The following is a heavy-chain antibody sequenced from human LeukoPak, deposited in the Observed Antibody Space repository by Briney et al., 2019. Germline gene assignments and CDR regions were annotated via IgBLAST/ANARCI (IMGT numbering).Heavy chain of an antibody. Sequence: SQTLSLTCSVSGGSISSGYYYWTWIRQPPGKGLEWIGYIYYSGSTNYNPSLKSRVTISVDTSKNQFSLKLSSVTAADTAVYYCARVLTELSYYYYMDVWGKGTTVTVSS. CDR1: GGSISSGYYY. J-gene: IGHJ6*03. D-gene: IGHD1-14*01. CDR3: ARVLTELSYYYYMDV. CDR2: IYYSGST. V-gene: IGHV4-61*01.